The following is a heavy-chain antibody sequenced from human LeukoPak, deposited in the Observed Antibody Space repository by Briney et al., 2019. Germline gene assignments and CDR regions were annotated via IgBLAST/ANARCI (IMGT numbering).Heavy chain of an antibody. J-gene: IGHJ5*02. D-gene: IGHD6-13*01. V-gene: IGHV3-66*01. CDR2: IYSGGST. Sequence: GGSLRLSRAASGFTVSSNYMSWVRQAPGKGLEWVSVIYSGGSTCYADSVKGRFTISRDNSKNTLYLQMNSLRAEDTAVYYCARVWYSSSSNWFDPWGQGTLVTVSS. CDR1: GFTVSSNY. CDR3: ARVWYSSSSNWFDP.